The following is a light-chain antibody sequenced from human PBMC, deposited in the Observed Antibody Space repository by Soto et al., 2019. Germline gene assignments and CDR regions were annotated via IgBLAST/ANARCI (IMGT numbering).Light chain of an antibody. CDR3: SSYTTSSTLV. J-gene: IGLJ2*01. CDR2: EVT. Sequence: QLVLTQPASVSGSPGQSITISCTGTTSDIGSYHYISWYQKHPDKAPKLIIYEVTNRPSGVSKRFSGSKSGNTASLTISGLLAEDEADYYCSSYTTSSTLVFGGGTKLTVL. V-gene: IGLV2-14*01. CDR1: TSDIGSYHY.